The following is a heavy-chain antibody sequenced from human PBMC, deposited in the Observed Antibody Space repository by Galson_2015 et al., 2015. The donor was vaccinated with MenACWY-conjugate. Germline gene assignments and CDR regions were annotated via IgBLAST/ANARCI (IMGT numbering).Heavy chain of an antibody. J-gene: IGHJ4*02. CDR3: ARWVAVKMIEY. CDR1: GASISTDY. CDR2: IYYSGST. D-gene: IGHD6-19*01. V-gene: IGHV4-59*01. Sequence: QVQLQESGPGLVKPSETLSLTCGVSGASISTDYWSWIRQPPGKGLEWIGYIYYSGSTKYNPSLKTRITMSLDTSENQFSLKLSSVTAADTAVYYCARWVAVKMIEYCGQGTLVTVSS.